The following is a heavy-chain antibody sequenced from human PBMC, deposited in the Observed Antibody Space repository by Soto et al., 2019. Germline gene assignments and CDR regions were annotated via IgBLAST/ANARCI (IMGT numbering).Heavy chain of an antibody. V-gene: IGHV4-61*01. CDR2: VYHTGRT. J-gene: IGHJ4*02. CDR3: ARDFEYFDS. CDR1: GGSFKSGSYY. D-gene: IGHD3-9*01. Sequence: QVHLQESGPGMVGPSETLSLTCTVSGGSFKSGSYYWSWIRQPPGKGLEWIGYVYHTGRTDYNPSLKSRVSISMHTSKNQFSLDLDSVTPADTAVYFCARDFEYFDSWGQGTLVTVS.